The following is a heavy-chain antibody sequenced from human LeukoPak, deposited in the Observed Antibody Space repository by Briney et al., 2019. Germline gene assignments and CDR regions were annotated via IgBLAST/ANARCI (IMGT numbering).Heavy chain of an antibody. CDR3: ARGAPLGYCSSTSCYGRLYYYYYYMDV. CDR2: INPNSGGT. D-gene: IGHD2-2*01. J-gene: IGHJ6*03. Sequence: ASVKVSCKASGYTFTGYYMHWVRQAPGQGLEWMGWINPNSGGTNYAQKFQGRVTMTRDTSISTAYMELSRLRSDDTAVYYCARGAPLGYCSSTSCYGRLYYYYYYMDVWGKGTTVTVSS. V-gene: IGHV1-2*02. CDR1: GYTFTGYY.